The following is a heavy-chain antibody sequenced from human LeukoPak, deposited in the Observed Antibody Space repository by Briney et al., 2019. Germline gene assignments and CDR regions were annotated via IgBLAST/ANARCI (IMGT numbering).Heavy chain of an antibody. V-gene: IGHV4-31*03. CDR2: IYYSGST. CDR1: GGSISRGGYY. J-gene: IGHJ6*03. D-gene: IGHD3-3*01. Sequence: PSETLSLTCTVSGGSISRGGYYWSWIRQHPGKGLEWIGYIYYSGSTYYNPSLKSRVTISVDTSKNQFSLKLSSVTAADTAVYYWARHGSECGYYYYRNVGGKGTTVTVAS. CDR3: ARHGSECGYYYYRNV.